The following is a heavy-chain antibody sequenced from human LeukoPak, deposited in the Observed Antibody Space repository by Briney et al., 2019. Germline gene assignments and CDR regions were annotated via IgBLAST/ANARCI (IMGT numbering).Heavy chain of an antibody. V-gene: IGHV1-46*01. D-gene: IGHD4-17*01. Sequence: ASVTVSCKASGYTFTSYYMHWVRQAPGQGLEWMGIINPSGGSTSYAQKFQGRVTMTRDTSTSTVYMELSSLRSEDTAVYYCAREGTTVLDFDYWGRGTLVTVSS. CDR3: AREGTTVLDFDY. J-gene: IGHJ4*02. CDR2: INPSGGST. CDR1: GYTFTSYY.